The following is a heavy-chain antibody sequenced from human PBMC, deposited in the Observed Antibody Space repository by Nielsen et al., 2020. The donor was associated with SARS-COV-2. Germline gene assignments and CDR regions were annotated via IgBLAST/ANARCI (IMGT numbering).Heavy chain of an antibody. V-gene: IGHV3-30-3*01. CDR1: GFTFSSYA. CDR2: ISYDGSNK. Sequence: GESLKISCAASGFTFSSYAMHWVRQAPGKGLEWVAVISYDGSNKYYADSVKGRFTISRDNSKNTLYLQMNSLRAEDTAVYYCARDLVDFVVVPAAGKETDYYYYYMDVWGKGTTVTVSS. J-gene: IGHJ6*03. D-gene: IGHD2-2*01. CDR3: ARDLVDFVVVPAAGKETDYYYYYMDV.